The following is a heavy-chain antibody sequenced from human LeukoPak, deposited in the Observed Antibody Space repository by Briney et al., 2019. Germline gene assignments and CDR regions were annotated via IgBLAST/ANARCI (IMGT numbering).Heavy chain of an antibody. J-gene: IGHJ3*02. D-gene: IGHD6-13*01. CDR1: GYTFTSYD. CDR2: MNPNSGNT. V-gene: IGHV1-8*01. CDR3: ARGEYSSSWYGDAFDI. Sequence: ASVKVSCKASGYTFTSYDINWVRQATGQGLEWMGWMNPNSGNTGYAQKFQGRVTMTRNTSISTAYMELSSLRSEDTAVYYCARGEYSSSWYGDAFDIWGQGTMVTVSS.